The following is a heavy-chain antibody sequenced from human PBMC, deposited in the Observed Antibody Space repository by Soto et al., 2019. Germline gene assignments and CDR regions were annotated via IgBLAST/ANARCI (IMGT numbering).Heavy chain of an antibody. CDR2: IIGSGGTT. V-gene: IGHV3-23*01. J-gene: IGHJ4*02. Sequence: PGGSLRLSCAASGFTFSSYAMSWVRQAPGKGLEWVSTIIGSGGTTYYADSVKGRFAISRDNSKNTLYLQMSSLRAEDTAVYYCAKDVATVVTTFDYWGQGTLVTVSS. D-gene: IGHD4-17*01. CDR3: AKDVATVVTTFDY. CDR1: GFTFSSYA.